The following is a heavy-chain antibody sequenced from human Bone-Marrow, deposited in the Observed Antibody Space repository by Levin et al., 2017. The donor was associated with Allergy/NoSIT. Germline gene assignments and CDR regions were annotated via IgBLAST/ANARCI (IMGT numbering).Heavy chain of an antibody. Sequence: SQTLSLTCAVSTGSIRSTNWWSWVRQPPGKGLEWIGEIYHSGNTNYNPSVKSRVTMSVDKSKNQFSLKLTSVTAADTAVYYCAVVGGNSAAFFHWGQGTLVTVS. CDR3: AVVGGNSAAFFH. CDR2: IYHSGNT. CDR1: TGSIRSTNW. V-gene: IGHV4-4*02. D-gene: IGHD4-23*01. J-gene: IGHJ4*02.